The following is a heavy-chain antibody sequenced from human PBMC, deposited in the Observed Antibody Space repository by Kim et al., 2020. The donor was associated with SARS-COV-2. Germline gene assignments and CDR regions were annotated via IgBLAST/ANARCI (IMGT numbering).Heavy chain of an antibody. CDR3: AKDEVGATIYPDY. D-gene: IGHD1-26*01. CDR2: ISYDGSNK. V-gene: IGHV3-30*18. Sequence: GGSLRLSCAASGFTFSSYGMHWVRQAPGKGLEWVAVISYDGSNKYYADSVKGRFTISRDNSKNTLYLQMNSLRAEDTAVYYCAKDEVGATIYPDYWGQGTLVTVSS. CDR1: GFTFSSYG. J-gene: IGHJ4*02.